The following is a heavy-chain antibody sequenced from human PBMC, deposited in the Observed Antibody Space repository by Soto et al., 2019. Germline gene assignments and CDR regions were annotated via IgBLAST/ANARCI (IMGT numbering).Heavy chain of an antibody. D-gene: IGHD3-22*01. CDR3: AKVFYYYDSSGYYYFDY. Sequence: GGSLRLSCAASGFTFSSYAVSWVRQAPGEGPEWISSISGSGSTIYYADSVKGRFTISRDNSKNTLYLQMSSLRAEDTAVYYCAKVFYYYDSSGYYYFDYWGQGTLVTVSS. CDR2: ISGSGSTI. V-gene: IGHV3-23*01. J-gene: IGHJ4*02. CDR1: GFTFSSYA.